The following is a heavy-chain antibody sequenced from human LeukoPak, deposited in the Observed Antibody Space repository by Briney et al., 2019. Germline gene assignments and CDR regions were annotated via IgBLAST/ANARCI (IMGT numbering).Heavy chain of an antibody. V-gene: IGHV3-30-3*01. CDR1: GFTFSSYA. CDR3: ARSRWAAAGRGRAHYFDY. Sequence: GGSLRLSCAASGFTFSSYAMHWVRQAPGKGLEWVALISYDGSNKYYADSVKGRSTISRDNSKNTLYLQMNSLRAEDTAVYYCARSRWAAAGRGRAHYFDYWGQGTLVTASS. J-gene: IGHJ4*02. CDR2: ISYDGSNK. D-gene: IGHD6-13*01.